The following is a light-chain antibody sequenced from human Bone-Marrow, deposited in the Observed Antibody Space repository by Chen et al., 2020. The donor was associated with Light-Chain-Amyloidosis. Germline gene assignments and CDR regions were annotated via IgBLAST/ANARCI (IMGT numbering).Light chain of an antibody. CDR2: DDS. CDR3: QVWDRSSDRPV. V-gene: IGLV3-21*02. CDR1: NIGSTS. J-gene: IGLJ3*02. Sequence: YMLSQPSPASVAPGQTAPIACGGNNIGSTSLHWYQQTPGRAPLLVVYDDSDRPSGIPERLFGSNSGNTATLTISRVEAGDEADYYCQVWDRSSDRPVFGGGTKLTVL.